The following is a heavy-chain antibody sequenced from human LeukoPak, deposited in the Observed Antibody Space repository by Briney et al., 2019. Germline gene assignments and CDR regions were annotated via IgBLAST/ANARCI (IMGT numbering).Heavy chain of an antibody. CDR2: IYPADSDT. J-gene: IGHJ4*02. CDR3: ARQSRDGSKTRGYYFDY. Sequence: GESLKIPCQVSGYIFTHYWIGWVRQMPGKGLESMGIIYPADSDTTYSPSFQGQVTISADKSISTVYLQWSSLKASDTAMYYCARQSRDGSKTRGYYFDYWGQGTLVTVSS. V-gene: IGHV5-51*01. D-gene: IGHD3-10*01. CDR1: GYIFTHYW.